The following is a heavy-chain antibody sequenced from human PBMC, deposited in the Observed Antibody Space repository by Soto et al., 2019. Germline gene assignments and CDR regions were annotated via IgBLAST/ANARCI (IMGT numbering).Heavy chain of an antibody. CDR3: ARPARECSSPGCAN. V-gene: IGHV3-7*01. D-gene: IGHD2-2*01. CDR2: INQDGSES. J-gene: IGHJ4*02. CDR1: GLTLSNYW. Sequence: EVQLVESGGGLVQPGGSLRLSCVVSGLTLSNYWMSWVRQAPGKGLEWVANINQDGSESYYVDSVKGRFTISRDNAKNSLYLQMTSLRAEDTAVYYCARPARECSSPGCANWGQGTLVTVSS.